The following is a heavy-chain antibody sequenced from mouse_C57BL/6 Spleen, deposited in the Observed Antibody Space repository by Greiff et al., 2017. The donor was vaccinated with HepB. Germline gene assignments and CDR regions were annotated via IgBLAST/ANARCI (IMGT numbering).Heavy chain of an antibody. D-gene: IGHD1-1*01. V-gene: IGHV14-3*01. Sequence: VQLQQSVAELVRPGASVKLSCTASGFNIKNTYMHWVKQRPEQGLEWIGRIDPANGNTKYAPKFQGKATITADTSSNTAYLQLSSLTSEDTAIYYCARSDYYGSSDWYVDVWGTGTTVTVSS. J-gene: IGHJ1*03. CDR3: ARSDYYGSSDWYVDV. CDR2: IDPANGNT. CDR1: GFNIKNTY.